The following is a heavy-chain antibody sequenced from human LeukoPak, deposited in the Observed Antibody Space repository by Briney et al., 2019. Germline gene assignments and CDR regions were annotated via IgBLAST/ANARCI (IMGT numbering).Heavy chain of an antibody. CDR1: GYSISSGYY. D-gene: IGHD3-10*01. CDR2: IYHSGST. V-gene: IGHV4-38-2*02. Sequence: SETLSLTCTVSGYSISSGYYWGWIRQPPGKVLEWIGSIYHSGSTYYNPSLKSRVTISVDTPKNQFSLKLSSVTAADTAVYYCARDEVRGANFDYWGQGTLVTVSS. CDR3: ARDEVRGANFDY. J-gene: IGHJ4*02.